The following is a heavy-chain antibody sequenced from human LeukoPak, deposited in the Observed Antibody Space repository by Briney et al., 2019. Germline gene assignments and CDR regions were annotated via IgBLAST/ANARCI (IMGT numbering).Heavy chain of an antibody. Sequence: GASVKVSCKASGYTFTSYYMHWVRQAPGQGREWMGIINPSGGSTSYAQKFQGRVTMTTDTSTSTASMEVRSLRSDDTAVYYCARAGIGYCGSTSCYEFDYWGQGTLVTVSS. CDR3: ARAGIGYCGSTSCYEFDY. J-gene: IGHJ4*02. D-gene: IGHD2-2*01. CDR1: GYTFTSYY. CDR2: INPSGGST. V-gene: IGHV1-46*01.